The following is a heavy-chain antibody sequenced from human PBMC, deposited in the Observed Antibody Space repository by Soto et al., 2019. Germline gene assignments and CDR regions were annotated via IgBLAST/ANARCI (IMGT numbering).Heavy chain of an antibody. CDR2: IYYTGST. CDR3: ARSHNYFDSRGYVFDF. V-gene: IGHV4-38-2*01. Sequence: SETLSLTCVVSGYSIISGYYWAWVRQPPGKGLEWIGRIYYTGSTDYNPSLKGRVTISVDTSKNQFSLKLSSVTAADTALYYCARSHNYFDSRGYVFDFWGQGAMVTVSS. J-gene: IGHJ3*01. D-gene: IGHD3-22*01. CDR1: GYSIISGYY.